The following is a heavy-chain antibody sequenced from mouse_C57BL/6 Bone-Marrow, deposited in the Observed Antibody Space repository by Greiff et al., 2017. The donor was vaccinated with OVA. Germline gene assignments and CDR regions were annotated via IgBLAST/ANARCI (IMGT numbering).Heavy chain of an antibody. CDR3: AQSSYYYGSSGW. J-gene: IGHJ2*01. CDR1: GYTFTSYG. D-gene: IGHD1-1*01. V-gene: IGHV1-81*01. CDR2: IYPRSGNT. Sequence: VQLQQSGAELARPGASVKLSCKASGYTFTSYGISWVKQRTGQGLEWIGEIYPRSGNTYYNEKFKGKATLTADKSSSTAYMELRSLTSEDSAVYFCAQSSYYYGSSGWGGRGTTLTVSA.